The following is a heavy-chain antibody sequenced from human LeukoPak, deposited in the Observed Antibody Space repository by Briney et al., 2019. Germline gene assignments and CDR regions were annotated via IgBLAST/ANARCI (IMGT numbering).Heavy chain of an antibody. J-gene: IGHJ4*02. CDR2: IRSSSSDI. V-gene: IGHV3-21*01. D-gene: IGHD1-26*01. CDR3: ARVRSGSLDY. CDR1: GFTFSSYS. Sequence: PGGSLRLSCAASGFTFSSYSMNWVRQAPGKGPEWVSFIRSSSSDIYYADSVKGRFTISRDNAKNSLYLQMDSLRAEDTAVYYCARVRSGSLDYWGQGTLVTVSS.